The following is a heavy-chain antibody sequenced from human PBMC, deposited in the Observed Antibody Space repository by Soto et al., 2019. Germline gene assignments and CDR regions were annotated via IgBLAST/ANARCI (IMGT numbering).Heavy chain of an antibody. D-gene: IGHD1-7*01. Sequence: QVQLVQSGAEVKKPGASVKVSCKASGYTFIGHYLHWVRQAPGQGLEWLGWTNPSSGATNFAQKFQGRVTMTRDTSICTAYLELSRLRSDDTAVYYCEREAGTTGNYYYGMDVWGQGTTVTVSS. CDR2: TNPSSGAT. CDR3: EREAGTTGNYYYGMDV. J-gene: IGHJ6*02. CDR1: GYTFIGHY. V-gene: IGHV1-2*02.